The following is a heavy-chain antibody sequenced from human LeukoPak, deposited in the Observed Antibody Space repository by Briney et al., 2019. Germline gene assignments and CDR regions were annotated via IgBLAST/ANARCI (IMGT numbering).Heavy chain of an antibody. CDR3: AKGTDYYDSSGYSAFDI. CDR1: GFTFSTYG. CDR2: IRYDGTNK. V-gene: IGHV3-30*02. J-gene: IGHJ3*02. D-gene: IGHD3-22*01. Sequence: GGSLRLSCAASGFTFSTYGMHWVRQAPGKGLEWVAFIRYDGTNKYYTDSVKGRLTISRDNSKNTVYLQMNSLRSEDTAVYYCAKGTDYYDSSGYSAFDIWGQGTMVTVSS.